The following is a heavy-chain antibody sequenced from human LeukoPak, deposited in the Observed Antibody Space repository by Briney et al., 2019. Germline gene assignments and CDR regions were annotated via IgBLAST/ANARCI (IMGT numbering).Heavy chain of an antibody. Sequence: GGSLRLSCAASGFTSSSYAMHWVRQAPGKELKWVAATAHDGSNKYYADSVQGRFTISRDNSKNTLYLQMNSLRTEDTAVYYCAKKYSTGLDPWGQGTLVTVSS. CDR1: GFTSSSYA. CDR3: AKKYSTGLDP. V-gene: IGHV3-30*18. D-gene: IGHD1-26*01. J-gene: IGHJ5*02. CDR2: TAHDGSNK.